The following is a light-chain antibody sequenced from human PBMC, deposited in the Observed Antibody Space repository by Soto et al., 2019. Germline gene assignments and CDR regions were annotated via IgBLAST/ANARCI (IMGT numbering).Light chain of an antibody. CDR3: QQTYSTPYT. J-gene: IGKJ2*01. Sequence: DIQMTQSPSSLSASAGDRVTITCRASQSISSFLNWYQQRPGKAPKLLIYAASSLQSAVQSRFSGSGSGTDFTLTISSLQPEDFATYYCQQTYSTPYTFGQGTKLEIQ. V-gene: IGKV1-39*01. CDR1: QSISSF. CDR2: AAS.